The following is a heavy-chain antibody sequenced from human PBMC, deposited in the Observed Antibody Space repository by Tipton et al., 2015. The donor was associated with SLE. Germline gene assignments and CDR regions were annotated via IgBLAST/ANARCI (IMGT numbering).Heavy chain of an antibody. CDR1: DGSITTYH. CDR2: VYYTGSS. Sequence: TLSLTCNVSDGSITTYHFNWLRQPPGKGLEWIGYVYYTGSSNYNPSLKSRVTMSVDTSKNQLSLRLSSVTAADTAVYYCATHGDYLNPIDYWGQGTLVTFSS. V-gene: IGHV4-59*08. CDR3: ATHGDYLNPIDY. J-gene: IGHJ4*02. D-gene: IGHD4-17*01.